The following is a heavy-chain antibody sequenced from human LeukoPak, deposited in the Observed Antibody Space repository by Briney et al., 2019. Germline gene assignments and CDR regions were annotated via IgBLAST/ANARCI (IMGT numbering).Heavy chain of an antibody. V-gene: IGHV1-18*04. CDR3: ARDLGVGGYCSSTSCSWFDP. CDR2: ISAYNGNT. J-gene: IGHJ5*02. CDR1: GYTFTSYG. D-gene: IGHD2-2*01. Sequence: GASVKVSCKASGYTFTSYGISWVRQAPGQGLEWMGWISAYNGNTNYAQKLQGRVTMTTDTSTSTAYMELRSLKSDDTAVYYCARDLGVGGYCSSTSCSWFDPWGQGTLVTVS.